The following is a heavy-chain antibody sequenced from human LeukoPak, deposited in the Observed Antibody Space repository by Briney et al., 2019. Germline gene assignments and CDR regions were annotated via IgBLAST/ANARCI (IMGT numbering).Heavy chain of an antibody. CDR2: IYYTGST. V-gene: IGHV4-59*12. CDR1: DGSLNGYY. Sequence: AVTLSLTCTVSDGSLNGYYWSWIRQSPGKGLESLGYIYYTGSTHYNPSLKSRVTLSVDTSKNQFFLKLSSVTAADTAVYYCARDDQQQLEYYFDYWGQGTLVTVSS. D-gene: IGHD6-13*01. J-gene: IGHJ4*02. CDR3: ARDDQQQLEYYFDY.